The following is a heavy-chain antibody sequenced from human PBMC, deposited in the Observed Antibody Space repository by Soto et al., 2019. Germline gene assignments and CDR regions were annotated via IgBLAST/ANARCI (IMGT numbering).Heavy chain of an antibody. V-gene: IGHV4-34*01. CDR3: ARKMPTMIVVVIQNWFDP. CDR1: GGSFSGYY. J-gene: IGHJ5*02. CDR2: INHSGST. D-gene: IGHD3-22*01. Sequence: PSETLSLTCAVYGGSFSGYYWSWIRQPPGKGLEWIGEINHSGSTNYNPSHKSRVTISVDTSKNQFSLKLSSVTAADTAVYYFARKMPTMIVVVIQNWFDPWGQGTLVTVSS.